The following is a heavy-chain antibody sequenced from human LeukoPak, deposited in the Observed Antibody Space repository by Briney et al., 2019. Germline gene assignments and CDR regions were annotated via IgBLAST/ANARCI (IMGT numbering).Heavy chain of an antibody. CDR2: INPNSGGT. J-gene: IGHJ5*02. CDR3: ARDPPKFYSGSYSGWFDP. V-gene: IGHV1-2*02. D-gene: IGHD1-26*01. Sequence: GASVKVSCKASGYTFTGYYMHWVRQAPGQGLEWMGWINPNSGGTNYAQKFQGRVTMTRDTSISTAYMELSSLRSDDTAVYYCARDPPKFYSGSYSGWFDPWGQGTLVTVSS. CDR1: GYTFTGYY.